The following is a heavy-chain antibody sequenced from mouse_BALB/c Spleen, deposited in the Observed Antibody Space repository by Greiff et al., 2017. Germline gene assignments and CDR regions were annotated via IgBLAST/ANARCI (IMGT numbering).Heavy chain of an antibody. D-gene: IGHD2-2*01. V-gene: IGHV5-9-3*01. CDR3: AREGYDGAWFAY. Sequence: EVKVVESGGGLVKPGGSLKLSCAASGFTFSSYAMSWVRQTPEKRLEWVATISSGGSYTYYPDSVKGRFTISRDNAKNTLYLQMSSLRSEDTAMYYCAREGYDGAWFAYWGQGTLVTVSA. CDR1: GFTFSSYA. CDR2: ISSGGSYT. J-gene: IGHJ3*01.